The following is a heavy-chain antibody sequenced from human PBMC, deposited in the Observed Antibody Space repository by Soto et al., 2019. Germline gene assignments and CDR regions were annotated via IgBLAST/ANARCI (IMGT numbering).Heavy chain of an antibody. J-gene: IGHJ6*02. V-gene: IGHV1-18*01. Sequence: QVQLVQSGAEVKKPGASVKVSCKASGYTFTSYGFSWVRQAPGQGLEWMGWINAYNGDTNYAQNLQGRVTMTTDTSTHTAYMELRSLRSVDTAVYYCARMGDVPYYYYGMDVWGQGTTVTVSS. CDR1: GYTFTSYG. CDR2: INAYNGDT. D-gene: IGHD3-16*01. CDR3: ARMGDVPYYYYGMDV.